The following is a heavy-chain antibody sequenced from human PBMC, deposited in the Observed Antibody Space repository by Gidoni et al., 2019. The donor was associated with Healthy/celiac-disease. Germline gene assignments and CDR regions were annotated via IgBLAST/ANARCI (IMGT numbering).Heavy chain of an antibody. Sequence: WIGEINHSGSTNYNPSLKSRVTISVDTSKNQFSLKLSSVTAADTAVYYCARMDYYDSSGYRHWGQGTLVTVSS. D-gene: IGHD3-22*01. CDR2: INHSGST. CDR3: ARMDYYDSSGYRH. V-gene: IGHV4-34*01. J-gene: IGHJ1*01.